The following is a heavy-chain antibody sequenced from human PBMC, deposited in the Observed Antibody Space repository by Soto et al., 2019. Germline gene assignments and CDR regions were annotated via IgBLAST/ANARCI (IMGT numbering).Heavy chain of an antibody. Sequence: VQLVQSGAEVKRPGSSVKVSCKAPVGTFSNYNIAWVRQARGQGLEWMGRIIPKLGITNYAHKFQDRVRITAVKATSTAYMELTSLRYEDTAVYFCARVEGTRTTNFYHYMDVWGEGTSVTVS. D-gene: IGHD2-8*01. CDR2: IIPKLGIT. CDR1: VGTFSNYN. V-gene: IGHV1-69*02. CDR3: ARVEGTRTTNFYHYMDV. J-gene: IGHJ6*03.